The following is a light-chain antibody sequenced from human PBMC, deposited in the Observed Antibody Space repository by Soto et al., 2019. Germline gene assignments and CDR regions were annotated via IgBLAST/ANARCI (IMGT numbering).Light chain of an antibody. CDR3: QQYNVWPLT. Sequence: IVMTQSPATLSVSPGERATLSCRASQSVSSNLAWYQQKPGQTPKLLIYVASTRATGIPARFSGSGSGTEFTLNISSLQSEDFAVYYCQQYNVWPLTFGGGTKVEFK. V-gene: IGKV3-15*01. CDR1: QSVSSN. J-gene: IGKJ4*01. CDR2: VAS.